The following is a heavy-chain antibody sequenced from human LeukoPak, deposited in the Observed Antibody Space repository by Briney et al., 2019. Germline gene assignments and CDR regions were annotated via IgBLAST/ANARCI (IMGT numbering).Heavy chain of an antibody. CDR1: AFTFSSYE. Sequence: GGSLRLSCAASAFTFSSYEINWVRQAPGKGLEWVSYISSSGSTIYYADSVKGRFTISRHNAKNSLFLQMNSLRAEDTAVYYCARGYTYGLDFWGQGTPVTVSS. D-gene: IGHD5-18*01. CDR2: ISSSGSTI. V-gene: IGHV3-48*03. J-gene: IGHJ4*02. CDR3: ARGYTYGLDF.